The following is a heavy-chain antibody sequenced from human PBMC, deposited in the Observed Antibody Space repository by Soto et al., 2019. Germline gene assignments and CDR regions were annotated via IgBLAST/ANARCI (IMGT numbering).Heavy chain of an antibody. CDR1: GGSFSGYY. J-gene: IGHJ3*02. CDR2: NNHSGST. CDR3: ARGRLGYCSGGSCYSRDFAFDI. V-gene: IGHV4-34*01. Sequence: PSETLSLTCAVYGGSFSGYYWSWIRQPPGKGQEWIGENNHSGSTNYNPSLKSRVTISVDTSKNHFSLMLSSVTAADTAVYYCARGRLGYCSGGSCYSRDFAFDIWGQGTMVTVSS. D-gene: IGHD2-15*01.